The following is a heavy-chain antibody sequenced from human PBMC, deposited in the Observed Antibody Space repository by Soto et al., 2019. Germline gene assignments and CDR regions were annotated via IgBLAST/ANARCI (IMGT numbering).Heavy chain of an antibody. CDR2: ISANSGNT. Sequence: QVQLVQSGAEVKKPGASVKVSCKASGYTFTSNGIIWVRQAPGQGLEWMGWISANSGNTNYAQNLQGRVIMTTETSTTTAYMELRSLRSDDTAVYYCARDRNHGLDNWGQGTLVTVSS. V-gene: IGHV1-18*01. CDR3: ARDRNHGLDN. CDR1: GYTFTSNG. D-gene: IGHD1-1*01. J-gene: IGHJ4*02.